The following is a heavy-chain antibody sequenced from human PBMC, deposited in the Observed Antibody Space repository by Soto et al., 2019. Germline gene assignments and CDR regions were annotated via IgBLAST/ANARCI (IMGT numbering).Heavy chain of an antibody. CDR1: GFSVSSYA. D-gene: IGHD3-16*02. J-gene: IGHJ4*02. CDR3: ARIPFDHVWGTDRYSPNFDY. V-gene: IGHV3-23*01. CDR2: ISASGDSK. Sequence: QAGGSLRLSWAAAGFSVSSYALSWVRQGPGKGMGWVAGISASGDSKHYSDSLKVRFTICQDNSKNTLFLQMNSLRAEQTGVYYCARIPFDHVWGTDRYSPNFDYWGQGTQVTVSS.